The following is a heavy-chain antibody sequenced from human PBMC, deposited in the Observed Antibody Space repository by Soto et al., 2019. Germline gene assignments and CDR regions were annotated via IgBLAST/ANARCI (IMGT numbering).Heavy chain of an antibody. V-gene: IGHV3-30*04. CDR2: ISSDGRDK. J-gene: IGHJ4*02. D-gene: IGHD6-13*01. CDR3: ARDVDEGAAGYYFDY. Sequence: PGGSLRLSCAASRFTFSSYAMHWVRQAPGKGLEWVAVISSDGRDKYYADSVKGRFTISRDNSKNKLYLQMNSLRAEDTEDTAVYYCARDVDEGAAGYYFDYLGQGTLVTVSS. CDR1: RFTFSSYA.